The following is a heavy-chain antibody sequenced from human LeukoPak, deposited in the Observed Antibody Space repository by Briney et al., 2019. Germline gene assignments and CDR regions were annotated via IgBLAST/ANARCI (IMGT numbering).Heavy chain of an antibody. CDR3: ARDLSSAGFDY. J-gene: IGHJ4*02. Sequence: PSETLSLTCTVSGGFISSSSYYWGWIRQPPGKGVEWIGSIYYSGSTYYNPSLKSRVTISVDTSKNQFSLKLSSVTAADTAVYYCARDLSSAGFDYWGQGTLVTVSS. CDR1: GGFISSSSYY. V-gene: IGHV4-39*07. D-gene: IGHD6-13*01. CDR2: IYYSGST.